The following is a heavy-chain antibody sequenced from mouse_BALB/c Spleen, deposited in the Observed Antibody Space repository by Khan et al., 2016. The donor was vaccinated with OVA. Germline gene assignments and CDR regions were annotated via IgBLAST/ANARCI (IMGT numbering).Heavy chain of an antibody. CDR1: GYSFTNYW. D-gene: IGHD1-1*01. J-gene: IGHJ3*01. V-gene: IGHV1-5*01. Sequence: VQLQQSGTVLARPGASVKMSCKASGYSFTNYWMHWVKQRPGQGLEWIGGIYPGNSYTSYNQFFKGKAKLTAVISARTAYLELSSLTNEDSAVYYCTRAGYGAFADWGQGTLVTVSA. CDR3: TRAGYGAFAD. CDR2: IYPGNSYT.